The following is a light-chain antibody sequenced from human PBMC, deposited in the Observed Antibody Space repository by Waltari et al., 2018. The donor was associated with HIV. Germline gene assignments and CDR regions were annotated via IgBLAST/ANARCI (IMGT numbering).Light chain of an antibody. CDR2: KNK. CDR1: RSNIGSNF. J-gene: IGLJ2*01. V-gene: IGLV1-47*01. CDR3: AAWDDSLRGHVV. Sequence: QSVLTQPPSASATPGQRVTISCSGTRSNIGSNFVFWYQQSPGTAPKLRMNKNKRRFSGVSDRFSVSKSGTSAALAIGGLRAEDGAVYYCAAWDDSLRGHVVFGGGTNLTV.